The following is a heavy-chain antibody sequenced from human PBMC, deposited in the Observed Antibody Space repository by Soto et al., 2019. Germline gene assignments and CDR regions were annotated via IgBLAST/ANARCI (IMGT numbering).Heavy chain of an antibody. V-gene: IGHV3-23*01. CDR1: GFTFSSYA. Sequence: EVQLLESGGGLVQPGGSLRLSCAASGFTFSSYAMSWVRQAPGKGLEWVSAISGSGGSTYYADSVKGRFTISRDNSKKTRYLQMTSLRAEDTAVYYCAKDGGYSYGYSPRYYYGMDVWGQGTTVTVSS. CDR3: AKDGGYSYGYSPRYYYGMDV. D-gene: IGHD5-18*01. CDR2: ISGSGGST. J-gene: IGHJ6*02.